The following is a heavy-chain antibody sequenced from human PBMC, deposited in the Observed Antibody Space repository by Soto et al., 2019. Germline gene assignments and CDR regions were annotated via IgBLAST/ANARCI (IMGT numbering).Heavy chain of an antibody. CDR2: IYSGGST. D-gene: IGHD6-19*01. CDR3: ARVTYSSAARRAYYYYYMDV. J-gene: IGHJ6*03. CDR1: GFTVISNY. Sequence: PGGSLRLSCAASGFTVISNYMSWVLQAPGKGLEWVSVIYSGGSTYYADSVKGRFTISRDNSKNTLYLQMNSLRAEDTAVYYCARVTYSSAARRAYYYYYMDVWGKGTAVTVAS. V-gene: IGHV3-66*01.